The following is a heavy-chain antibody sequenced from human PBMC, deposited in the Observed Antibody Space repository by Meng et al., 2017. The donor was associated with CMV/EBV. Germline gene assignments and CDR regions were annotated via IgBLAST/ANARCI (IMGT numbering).Heavy chain of an antibody. J-gene: IGHJ3*02. CDR2: INPNSGGT. CDR3: ARGVSLVVPAAISAFDI. CDR1: GYTFTGYY. V-gene: IGHV1-2*02. Sequence: SVKVSCKVSGYTFTGYYMHWVRQAPGQGLEWMGWINPNSGGTNYAQKFQGRVTMTRDTSISTAYMELSRLRSDDTAVYYCARGVSLVVPAAISAFDIWGQGTMVTVSS. D-gene: IGHD2-2*02.